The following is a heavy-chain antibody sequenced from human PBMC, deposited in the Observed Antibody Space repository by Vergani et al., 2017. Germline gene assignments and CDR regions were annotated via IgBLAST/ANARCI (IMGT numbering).Heavy chain of an antibody. V-gene: IGHV3-23*01. Sequence: EVQLLQSEGAVVQPGGSLRLSCVASGFTFSSHAMSWVRQGHGQGLEWVSSIKNTGDSTHYADSVKGRFTISRDNSKNNLYLQMNSLRVEDTAVYYCAKANPRNSGYDYLYYYHAMDVWGQGTTVTVSS. D-gene: IGHD5-12*01. CDR2: IKNTGDST. CDR1: GFTFSSHA. CDR3: AKANPRNSGYDYLYYYHAMDV. J-gene: IGHJ6*02.